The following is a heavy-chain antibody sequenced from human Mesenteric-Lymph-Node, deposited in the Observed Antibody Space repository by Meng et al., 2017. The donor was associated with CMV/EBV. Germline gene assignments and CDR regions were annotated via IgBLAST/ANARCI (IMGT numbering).Heavy chain of an antibody. Sequence: GGSLRLSCTASRFTLRSFDMHWVRRAPGKGLEWVAYLRYDGSKIYYADSVMGRFTISRDNSKNTLYLQMNSVRAEDTAVYYCAKMPTETTGYWGQGTLVTVSS. CDR1: RFTLRSFD. V-gene: IGHV3-30*02. D-gene: IGHD1-1*01. CDR3: AKMPTETTGY. J-gene: IGHJ4*02. CDR2: LRYDGSKI.